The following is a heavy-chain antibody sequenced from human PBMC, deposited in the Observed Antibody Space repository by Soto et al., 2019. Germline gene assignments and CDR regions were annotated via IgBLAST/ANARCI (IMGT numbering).Heavy chain of an antibody. CDR2: ISSSSSTI. CDR1: GFTFSSYS. V-gene: IGHV3-48*02. Sequence: GGSLRLSCAASGFTFSSYSMNWVRQAPGKGLEWVSYISSSSSTIYYADSVKGRFTISRDNAKNSLYLQMNSLRDEDTAVYYCARDSGPRIAAATSVDYWGQGTLVTVSS. J-gene: IGHJ4*02. CDR3: ARDSGPRIAAATSVDY. D-gene: IGHD6-13*01.